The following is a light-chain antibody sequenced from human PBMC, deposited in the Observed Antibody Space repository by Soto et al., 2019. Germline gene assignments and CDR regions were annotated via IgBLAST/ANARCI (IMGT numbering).Light chain of an antibody. CDR1: SGHSSYA. Sequence: QLVLTQSPSASASLGASVKLTCTLSSGHSSYAIAWHQQQPEKGPRYLMKLNSDGSHSKGDGIPDRFSGSSSGAERYLTISSLPSEEEADYYCQNWGTGIWVFGGGTKLTVL. CDR2: LNSDGSH. CDR3: QNWGTGIWV. V-gene: IGLV4-69*01. J-gene: IGLJ3*02.